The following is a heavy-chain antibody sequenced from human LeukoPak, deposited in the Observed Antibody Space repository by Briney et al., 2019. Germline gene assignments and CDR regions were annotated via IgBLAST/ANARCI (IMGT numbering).Heavy chain of an antibody. CDR2: IYYSWST. Sequence: SDTLSLTCTGSGSSIISYYWHCTQQPPGKELEWIRHIYYSWSTNYNPSLKSPVTRSVDTSKNQFSLKLSSVTAADTAFFFQAEDGIRDFDWFPPDVWGKGTTVTVSS. D-gene: IGHD3-9*01. V-gene: IGHV4-59*01. J-gene: IGHJ6*04. CDR3: AEDGIRDFDWFPPDV. CDR1: GSSIISYY.